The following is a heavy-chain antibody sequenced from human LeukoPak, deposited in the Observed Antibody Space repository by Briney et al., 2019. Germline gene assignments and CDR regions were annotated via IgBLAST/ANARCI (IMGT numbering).Heavy chain of an antibody. CDR2: IKPDESEK. CDR1: GFKFGDSW. CDR3: ATYKNWVAGDV. Sequence: PGESLRLSCAASGFKFGDSWMSWVRQAPGKGPEWVANIKPDESEKHYVDSVKGRFTVSRDNRRNSLFLQMNSLRVEDTAVYYCATYKNWVAGDVWGQGTTVSSP. V-gene: IGHV3-7*01. D-gene: IGHD1-14*01. J-gene: IGHJ6*02.